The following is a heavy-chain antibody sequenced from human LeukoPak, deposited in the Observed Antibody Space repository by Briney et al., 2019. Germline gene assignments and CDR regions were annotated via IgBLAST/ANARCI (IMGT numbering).Heavy chain of an antibody. CDR3: ARDLHYDFWSGYYFDY. V-gene: IGHV3-7*01. CDR2: IKQDGSEK. D-gene: IGHD3-3*01. CDR1: GFTFSSYW. J-gene: IGHJ4*02. Sequence: GGSLRLSCAASGFTFSSYWMSWVRQAPGKGLEWVANIKQDGSEKYYVDSVKGRFTISRDNAKNSLYLQMNSLRAEDTAVYYCARDLHYDFWSGYYFDYWGQGTLVTVSS.